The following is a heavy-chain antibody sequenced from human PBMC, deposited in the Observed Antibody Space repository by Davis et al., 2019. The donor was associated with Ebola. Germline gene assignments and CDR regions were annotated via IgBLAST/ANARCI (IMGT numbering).Heavy chain of an antibody. V-gene: IGHV3-48*04. CDR3: AKEKVTGSSYYLDY. CDR2: ITISSDTI. D-gene: IGHD7-27*01. Sequence: GGSLRLSCAASGFTFSSYTMSWVRQAPGKGLEWISYITISSDTIYYADSVKGRFTISRDNSKTTLYLHMSSLRAEDTAIYYCAKEKVTGSSYYLDYWGQGTLVTVSS. J-gene: IGHJ4*02. CDR1: GFTFSSYT.